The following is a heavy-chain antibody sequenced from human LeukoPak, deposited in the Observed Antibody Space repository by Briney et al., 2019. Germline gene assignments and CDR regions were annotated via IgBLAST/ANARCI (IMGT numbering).Heavy chain of an antibody. CDR2: INHSGSP. CDR1: GGSFSDYY. V-gene: IGHV4-34*01. Sequence: KPSETLSLTCAVYGGSFSDYYWTWIRQPPGKGLEWIGEINHSGSPNNNPSLKSRVSISFDTSKIQFSLKLTSVTAADTAVYYCARVRPGIAVAGTGFDYWGQGTLVTVSS. CDR3: ARVRPGIAVAGTGFDY. J-gene: IGHJ4*02. D-gene: IGHD6-19*01.